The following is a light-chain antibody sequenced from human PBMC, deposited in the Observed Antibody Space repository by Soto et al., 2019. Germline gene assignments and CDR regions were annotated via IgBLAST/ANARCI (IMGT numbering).Light chain of an antibody. Sequence: EIVMTQSPATLSVSPGERATLSCRASQSVSSNLAWFQQKPGQAPRLLIYGASSRATGIPDRFSGSGSGSYFTLTISRLEPEDFAVYYCQQYGSSPQTFGQGTKLEIK. CDR2: GAS. V-gene: IGKV3-20*01. CDR1: QSVSSN. J-gene: IGKJ2*01. CDR3: QQYGSSPQT.